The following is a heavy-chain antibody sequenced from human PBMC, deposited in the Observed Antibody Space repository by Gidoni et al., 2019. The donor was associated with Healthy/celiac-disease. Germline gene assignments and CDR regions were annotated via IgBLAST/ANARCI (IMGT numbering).Heavy chain of an antibody. Sequence: QVQLVQSGAEVKKPGSSVKVSCKASGGTFSSYAFSWVRQAPGQGLEWMGGIIPIFGTANYAQKFQGRVTITADKSTSTAYMELSSLRSEDTAVYYCARRLPAAAGTGSITHRQYYFDYWGQGTLVTVSS. J-gene: IGHJ4*02. V-gene: IGHV1-69*06. CDR1: GGTFSSYA. D-gene: IGHD6-13*01. CDR3: ARRLPAAAGTGSITHRQYYFDY. CDR2: IIPIFGTA.